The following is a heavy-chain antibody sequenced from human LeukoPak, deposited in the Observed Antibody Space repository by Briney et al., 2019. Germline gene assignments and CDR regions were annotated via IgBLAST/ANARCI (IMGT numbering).Heavy chain of an antibody. V-gene: IGHV1-3*01. Sequence: ASVKVSCKASGYTFTSYAMHWVRQAPGQRLEWMGWINAGNGNTKYSQKFQGRVTITRDTSASTAYMELSSLRSEDTAVYYCARDAVRYSFPYYYGMDVWGKGTTVTVSS. CDR2: INAGNGNT. CDR1: GYTFTSYA. CDR3: ARDAVRYSFPYYYGMDV. D-gene: IGHD2-15*01. J-gene: IGHJ6*04.